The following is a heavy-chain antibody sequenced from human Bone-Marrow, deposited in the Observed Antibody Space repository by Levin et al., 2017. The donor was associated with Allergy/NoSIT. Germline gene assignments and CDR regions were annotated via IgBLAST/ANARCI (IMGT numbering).Heavy chain of an antibody. CDR2: SYTSGNI. Sequence: HSQTLSLTCTVSGVSITSGSYYWSWIRQPAGKGLEWIGHSYTSGNITYNPSLKSRVTISLDTSKNQFSLKLRSVTAADTAVYYCARDLQYSYYYTDVWGKGTMVTVSS. J-gene: IGHJ6*03. D-gene: IGHD2-21*01. CDR3: ARDLQYSYYYTDV. V-gene: IGHV4-61*09. CDR1: GVSITSGSYY.